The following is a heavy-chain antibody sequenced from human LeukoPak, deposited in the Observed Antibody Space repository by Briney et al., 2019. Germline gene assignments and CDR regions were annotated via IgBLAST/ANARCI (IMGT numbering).Heavy chain of an antibody. CDR2: ISGSGSTI. CDR3: ARDGLYYDSSGYYPGFDY. Sequence: GGSLRLSCAASGFTFSSYEMNWVRQAPGKGLEWVSYISGSGSTIYYADSVKGRFTISRDNAKNSLYLQMNSLRAEDTAVYYCARDGLYYDSSGYYPGFDYWGQGTLVTVSS. CDR1: GFTFSSYE. J-gene: IGHJ4*02. V-gene: IGHV3-48*03. D-gene: IGHD3-22*01.